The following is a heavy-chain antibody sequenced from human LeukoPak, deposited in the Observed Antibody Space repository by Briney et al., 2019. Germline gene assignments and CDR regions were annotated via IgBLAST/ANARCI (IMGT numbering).Heavy chain of an antibody. Sequence: ASVKASCKASGYSFTSYGISWVRQAPGQGLEWMGWISAYNGNTNYAQKLQGRVTMTTDTSTSTAYMELRGLRSDDTAVYYCARDDYDSSGAHFDYWGQGTLVTVSS. V-gene: IGHV1-18*01. D-gene: IGHD3-22*01. CDR1: GYSFTSYG. CDR3: ARDDYDSSGAHFDY. J-gene: IGHJ4*02. CDR2: ISAYNGNT.